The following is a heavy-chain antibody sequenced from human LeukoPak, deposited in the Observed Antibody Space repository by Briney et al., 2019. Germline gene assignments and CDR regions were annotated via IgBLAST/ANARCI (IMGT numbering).Heavy chain of an antibody. CDR3: ARVHDFWTEGMDAFDI. D-gene: IGHD3/OR15-3a*01. Sequence: PGGSLRLSCAASGFTFSSYSMNWVRQAPGKGLEWVSSISSSSSYIYYADSVKGRFTISRDNAKNSLYLQMNSLRAGDTAVYYCARVHDFWTEGMDAFDIWGQGTMVTVSS. J-gene: IGHJ3*02. V-gene: IGHV3-21*01. CDR2: ISSSSSYI. CDR1: GFTFSSYS.